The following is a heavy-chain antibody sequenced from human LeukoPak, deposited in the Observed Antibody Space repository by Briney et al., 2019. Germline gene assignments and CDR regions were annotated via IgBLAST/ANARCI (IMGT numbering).Heavy chain of an antibody. D-gene: IGHD2-15*01. V-gene: IGHV3-73*01. CDR1: GFTFSGSA. CDR3: TRLAGGDAFDI. CDR2: IRSKANGYTT. J-gene: IGHJ3*02. Sequence: PGGSLRLSCAASGFTFSGSAMPWVRQAPGKGLEWVGRIRSKANGYTTAYGASVKGRFTISRDDLKRTTYVQMKSLKIEDTAVYYCTRLAGGDAFDIWGPGTMVTVSS.